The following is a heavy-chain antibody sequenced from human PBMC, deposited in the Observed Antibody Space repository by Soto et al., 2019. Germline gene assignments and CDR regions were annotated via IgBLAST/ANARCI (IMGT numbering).Heavy chain of an antibody. J-gene: IGHJ4*02. CDR2: IYNNGDT. CDR1: GGSISNFH. D-gene: IGHD1-26*01. CDR3: AGDIRSGSYRFDY. V-gene: IGHV4-59*08. Sequence: PSETLSLTCTVSGGSISNFHWSWIRQPPGKGLEWIGYIYNNGDTPYNPSLKSRVTISRDTSKNQISLKLTRVSAADTAVYYCAGDIRSGSYRFDYWGQGTLVTVPQ.